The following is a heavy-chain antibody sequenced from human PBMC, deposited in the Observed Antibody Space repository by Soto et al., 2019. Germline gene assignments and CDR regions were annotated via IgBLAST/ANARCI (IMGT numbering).Heavy chain of an antibody. CDR1: GFTFTSYT. V-gene: IGHV3-21*06. CDR3: ARARVYATGSLDF. J-gene: IGHJ4*02. D-gene: IGHD6-13*01. Sequence: GGSLRLSWAASGFTFTSYTMNWVRQAPGKGLEWVSSISSSSDYIYYADSMKGRVTISRDNAKNSLFLDMNSLTGEDTAVYYCARARVYATGSLDFWGQGTLVTVSS. CDR2: ISSSSDYI.